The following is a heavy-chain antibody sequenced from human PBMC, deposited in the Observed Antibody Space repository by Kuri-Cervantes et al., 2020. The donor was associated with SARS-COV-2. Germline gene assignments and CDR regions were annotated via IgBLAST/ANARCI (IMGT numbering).Heavy chain of an antibody. V-gene: IGHV3-64*02. CDR1: GFTFSSYA. CDR3: ARDRSDWGSFGAFDI. CDR2: ISSNGGST. J-gene: IGHJ3*02. D-gene: IGHD7-27*01. Sequence: GESLKISCAASGFTFSSYAMHWVRQAPGKGLEYVSAISSNGGSTYYADSVKGRFTISRDNSKNTLYLQMNSLRAEDTAVYYCARDRSDWGSFGAFDIWGQGTMVTVSS.